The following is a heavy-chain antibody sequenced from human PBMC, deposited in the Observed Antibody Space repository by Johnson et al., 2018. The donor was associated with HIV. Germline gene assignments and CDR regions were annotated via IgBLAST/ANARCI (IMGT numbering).Heavy chain of an antibody. V-gene: IGHV3-30*03. CDR1: GFTFSSYG. J-gene: IGHJ3*02. Sequence: QMQLVESGGGVVQPGRSLRLSCAASGFTFSSYGMHWVRQAPGKGLEWVAVISYDGSNKYYADSVKGRFTISRDNSKNTLYLQMNSLRVEDTAGYYCAIGGLRPPQDRNAFDIWGQGTMVTVSS. D-gene: IGHD4-17*01. CDR3: AIGGLRPPQDRNAFDI. CDR2: ISYDGSNK.